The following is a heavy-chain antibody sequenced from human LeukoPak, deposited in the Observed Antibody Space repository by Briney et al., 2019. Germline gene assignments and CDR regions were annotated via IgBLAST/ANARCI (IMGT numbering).Heavy chain of an antibody. Sequence: NLGGSLRLSCTASGFTFSNAWMSWVRQAPGKGLEWVSAISGSGGSTYYADSVKGRFTISRDNSKNTLYLQMNSLRAEDTAVYYCAKEDRYYDFWSGYYTTGFDYWGQGTLVTVSS. CDR1: GFTFSNAW. CDR3: AKEDRYYDFWSGYYTTGFDY. CDR2: ISGSGGST. J-gene: IGHJ4*02. D-gene: IGHD3-3*01. V-gene: IGHV3-23*01.